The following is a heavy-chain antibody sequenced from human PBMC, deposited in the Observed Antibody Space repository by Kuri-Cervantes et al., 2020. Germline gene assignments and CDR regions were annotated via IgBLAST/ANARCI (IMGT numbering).Heavy chain of an antibody. CDR1: GYTFSSYA. CDR3: ARDRGTTDYYYMDV. CDR2: ISYDGSNK. V-gene: IGHV3-30*01. D-gene: IGHD1-7*01. J-gene: IGHJ6*03. Sequence: SCKASGYTFSSYAMHWVRQAPGKGLEWVAVISYDGSNKYYADSVKGRFIISRDNSKNTLYLQMNSLRAEDTAVYYCARDRGTTDYYYMDVWGKGTTVTVSS.